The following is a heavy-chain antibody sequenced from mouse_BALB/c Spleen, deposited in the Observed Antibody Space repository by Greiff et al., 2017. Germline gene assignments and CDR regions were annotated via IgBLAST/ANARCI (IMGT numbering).Heavy chain of an antibody. CDR2: IYPGNVNT. CDR1: GYTFTSYY. V-gene: IGHV1S56*01. D-gene: IGHD2-1*01. CDR3: ARDGNWYFDV. Sequence: QVHVKQSGPELVKPGASVRISCKASGYTFTSYYIHWVKQRPGQGLEWIGWIYPGNVNTKYNEKFKGKATLTADKSSSTAYMQLSSLTSEDSAVYFCARDGNWYFDVWGAGTTVTVSS. J-gene: IGHJ1*01.